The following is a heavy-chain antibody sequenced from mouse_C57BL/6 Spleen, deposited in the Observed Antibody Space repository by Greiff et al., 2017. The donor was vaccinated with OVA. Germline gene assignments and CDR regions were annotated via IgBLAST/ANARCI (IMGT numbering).Heavy chain of an antibody. J-gene: IGHJ3*01. CDR2: IDPETGGT. V-gene: IGHV1-15*01. CDR1: GFTFTDYE. D-gene: IGHD2-4*01. CDR3: TRGYDYDETY. Sequence: VQLQQSGAELVRPGASVTLSCTASGFTFTDYEMHWVKQTPVHGLEWIGAIDPETGGTAYNQKVKGKAILTADKSSSTAYMELRSLKSEDSAGYYCTRGYDYDETYWGQGTLVTVSA.